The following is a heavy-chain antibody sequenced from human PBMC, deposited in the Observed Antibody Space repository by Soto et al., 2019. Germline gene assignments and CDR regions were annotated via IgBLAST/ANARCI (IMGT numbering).Heavy chain of an antibody. CDR2: INAGNGNT. D-gene: IGHD6-13*01. V-gene: IGHV1-3*01. CDR3: ARDRIIAAAGLYYFDY. Sequence: XSVKVSFNASGYTFTSYAMHLVRHTPGQRLEWMGWINAGNGNTKYSQKFQGRVTITRDTSASTAYMELSSLRSEDTAVYYCARDRIIAAAGLYYFDYWGQGTLVTVSS. CDR1: GYTFTSYA. J-gene: IGHJ4*02.